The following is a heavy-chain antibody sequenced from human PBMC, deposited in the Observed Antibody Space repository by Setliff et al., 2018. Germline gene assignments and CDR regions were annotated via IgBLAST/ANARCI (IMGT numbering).Heavy chain of an antibody. J-gene: IGHJ5*02. CDR1: GFTVSSFS. D-gene: IGHD6-25*01. V-gene: IGHV3-30*03. Sequence: GGSLRLSCAASGFTVSSFSMHWVRQAPVKGLDWVATISDDGSNEFYADSVKGRFTVSRDNAQNTLYLHMNNLRAEDTAVFYCVPGRGSWGQGALVTVSS. CDR3: VPGRGS. CDR2: ISDDGSNE.